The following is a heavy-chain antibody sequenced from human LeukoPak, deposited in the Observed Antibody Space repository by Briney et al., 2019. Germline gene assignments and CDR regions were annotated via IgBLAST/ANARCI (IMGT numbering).Heavy chain of an antibody. V-gene: IGHV1-18*01. J-gene: IGHJ6*02. CDR1: GYTFTSYG. CDR2: ISAYNGNT. D-gene: IGHD3-9*01. CDR3: ARDRPLGDILTGGYYYYGMDV. Sequence: ASVKVSCKASGYTFTSYGISWVRQAPGQGLEWMGWISAYNGNTNYAQKLQGRVTMTTDTSTSTAYMELRSLRSDDTAVYYCARDRPLGDILTGGYYYYGMDVWGQGTTVTVSS.